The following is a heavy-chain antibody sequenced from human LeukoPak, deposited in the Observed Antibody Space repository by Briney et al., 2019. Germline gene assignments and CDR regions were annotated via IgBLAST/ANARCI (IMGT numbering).Heavy chain of an antibody. Sequence: SETLSLTCTVSGGPISSYYWSWIRQPDGKGRKWFGRIYTSRSTNYSTTLKSPVTMSVDTSKNQFSLKLSSVTATDTAVYYCAREGEENYDSSGYYGFDYWGQGTLVTVSS. CDR3: AREGEENYDSSGYYGFDY. J-gene: IGHJ4*02. CDR1: GGPISSYY. D-gene: IGHD3-22*01. V-gene: IGHV4-4*07. CDR2: IYTSRST.